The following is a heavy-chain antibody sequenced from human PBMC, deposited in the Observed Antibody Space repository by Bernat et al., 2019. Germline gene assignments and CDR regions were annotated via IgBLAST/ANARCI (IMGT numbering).Heavy chain of an antibody. D-gene: IGHD3-10*01. CDR1: GFTFSSYS. J-gene: IGHJ5*02. CDR2: ISSSSSYI. V-gene: IGHV3-21*01. Sequence: EVQLVESGGGLVKPGGSLRLSCAASGFTFSSYSMTWVRQAPGKGLGWVSSISSSSSYIYYADSVKGRFTISRDNAKNSLYLQMNSLRAEDTAVYYCARDLYTMVQGVISPWGQGTLVTVSS. CDR3: ARDLYTMVQGVISP.